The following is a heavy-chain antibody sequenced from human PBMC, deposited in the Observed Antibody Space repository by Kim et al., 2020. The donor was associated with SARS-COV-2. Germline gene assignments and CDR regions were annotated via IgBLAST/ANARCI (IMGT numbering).Heavy chain of an antibody. Sequence: GGSLRLSCAASGFTVSSNYMSWVRQAPGKGLEWVSVIYSGGGTYYADSVKGRFTLSRDNSKNTLYLQMNSLRAEDTAVYYCARNWGRGFYGMDVWGQGTTVTVSS. CDR1: GFTVSSNY. D-gene: IGHD3-16*01. V-gene: IGHV3-66*01. J-gene: IGHJ6*02. CDR2: IYSGGGT. CDR3: ARNWGRGFYGMDV.